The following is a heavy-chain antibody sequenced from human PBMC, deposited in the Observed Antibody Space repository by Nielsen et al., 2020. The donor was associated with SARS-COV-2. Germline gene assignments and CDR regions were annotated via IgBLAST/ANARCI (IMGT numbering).Heavy chain of an antibody. J-gene: IGHJ6*02. CDR2: ISDDANKK. V-gene: IGHV3-30*04. D-gene: IGHD3-10*01. CDR1: GFTFKIYT. Sequence: GESLKISCAASGFTFKIYTMHWVRQAPGRGLEWVAVISDDANKKLYADFVKGRFTISRDNSKNTLYLQMNSLRAEDTAVYYCARSRQGSERTYGMDVWGQGTTVTVSS. CDR3: ARSRQGSERTYGMDV.